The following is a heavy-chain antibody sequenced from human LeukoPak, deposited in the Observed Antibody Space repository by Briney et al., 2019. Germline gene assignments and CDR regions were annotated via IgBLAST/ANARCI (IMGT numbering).Heavy chain of an antibody. V-gene: IGHV1-8*01. J-gene: IGHJ3*01. Sequence: GASVKVSCKTSGYSFTNYDINWVRQATGRGLEWMGWMSPNSGKTGYAQKFQGRVTMTKNTSMSTAYMELSSLTSEDTAVYYCARGRESSKLTSGFQSFDWLSDSFDLWGQGTIVTVSS. D-gene: IGHD3-9*01. CDR1: GYSFTNYD. CDR3: ARGRESSKLTSGFQSFDWLSDSFDL. CDR2: MSPNSGKT.